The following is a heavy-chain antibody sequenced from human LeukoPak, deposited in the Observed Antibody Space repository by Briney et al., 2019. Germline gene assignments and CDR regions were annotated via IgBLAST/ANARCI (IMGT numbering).Heavy chain of an antibody. D-gene: IGHD3-10*01. CDR2: IYYSGST. Sequence: SETLSLTGAVSGGSISSGGYSWSWIRQPPGKGLEWIGYIYYSGSTYYNPSLKSRVTISVDTSKNQFSLKLSSVTAADTVVYYCARAYYGSGDWFDPWGQGTLVTVSS. CDR1: GGSISSGGYS. J-gene: IGHJ5*02. CDR3: ARAYYGSGDWFDP. V-gene: IGHV4-30-4*07.